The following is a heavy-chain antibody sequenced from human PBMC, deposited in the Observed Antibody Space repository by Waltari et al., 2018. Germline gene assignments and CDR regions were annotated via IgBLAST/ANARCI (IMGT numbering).Heavy chain of an antibody. CDR3: ARGAAYNRFDY. J-gene: IGHJ4*02. D-gene: IGHD1-1*01. CDR2: ISGSGGNT. V-gene: IGHV3-23*04. CDR1: GFTFSSYG. Sequence: EVQLVESGGGLVQPGGSLRLSCAAYGFTFSSYGMNWVRQAAGKGLGWVSGISGSGGNTYYADSVKGRFTISRDNSKSTLSLQMNSVRADDTAVYYCARGAAYNRFDYWGQGTLVIVSS.